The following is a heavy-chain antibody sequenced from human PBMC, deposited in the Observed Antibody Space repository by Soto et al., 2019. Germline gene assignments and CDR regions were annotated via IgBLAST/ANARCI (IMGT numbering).Heavy chain of an antibody. Sequence: PSETLSLTCTVSGGSISSGGYYWSWIRQHPGKGLEWIGYIYYSGSTYYNPSLKSRVTISVDTSKNQFSLKLSSVTAADTAVYYCARDGPTYYDILTGYYIPYGMDVWGQGTTVTVSS. CDR1: GGSISSGGYY. D-gene: IGHD3-9*01. CDR2: IYYSGST. V-gene: IGHV4-31*03. CDR3: ARDGPTYYDILTGYYIPYGMDV. J-gene: IGHJ6*02.